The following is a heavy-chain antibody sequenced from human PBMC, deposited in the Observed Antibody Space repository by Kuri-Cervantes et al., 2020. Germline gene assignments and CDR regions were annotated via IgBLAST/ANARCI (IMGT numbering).Heavy chain of an antibody. V-gene: IGHV4-59*01. D-gene: IGHD6-13*01. CDR2: IYYSGST. Sequence: SETLSLTCAVYGGSFSGYYWSWIRQPPGKGLEWIGYIYYSGSTNYNPSLKSRVTISADTSKNQFSLKLSSVTAADTAVYYCASGIAGGGMDVWGQGTTVTVSS. CDR3: ASGIAGGGMDV. CDR1: GGSFSGYY. J-gene: IGHJ6*02.